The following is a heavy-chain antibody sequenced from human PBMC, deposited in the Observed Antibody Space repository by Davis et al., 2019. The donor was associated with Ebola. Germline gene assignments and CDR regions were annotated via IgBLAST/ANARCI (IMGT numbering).Heavy chain of an antibody. Sequence: GESLKISCAASGFTVSSNYMSWVRQAPGKGLEWVSVIYSGGSTYYADSVKGRFTISRDNSKNTLYLQMNSLRAEDTAVYYCAKKKGSSGWYEVDNWGQGTLVTVSS. CDR2: IYSGGST. CDR1: GFTVSSNY. D-gene: IGHD6-19*01. CDR3: AKKKGSSGWYEVDN. J-gene: IGHJ4*02. V-gene: IGHV3-53*01.